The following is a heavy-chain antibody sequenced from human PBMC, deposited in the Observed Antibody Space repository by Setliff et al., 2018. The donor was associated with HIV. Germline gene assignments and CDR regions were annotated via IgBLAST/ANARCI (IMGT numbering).Heavy chain of an antibody. CDR2: IYYTGST. CDR1: SDSIRFYY. CDR3: ARDSGGYNYGFAVGSFDY. J-gene: IGHJ4*02. V-gene: IGHV4-59*01. Sequence: PSETLSLTCTVSSDSIRFYYWTWIRQPPGKGLEWIGNIYYTGSTNYNPSLKSRITISIDTSKSQFSLKLTSVAAADTAVYYCARDSGGYNYGFAVGSFDYWGQGALVTVSS. D-gene: IGHD5-18*01.